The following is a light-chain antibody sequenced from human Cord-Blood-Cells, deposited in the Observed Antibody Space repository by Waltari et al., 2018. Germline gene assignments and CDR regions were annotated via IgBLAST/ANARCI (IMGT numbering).Light chain of an antibody. CDR1: QSVSSY. J-gene: IGKJ4*01. Sequence: EIALTQSPATLSLSPGERATLPCRASQSVSSYLAWYQQKPGQAPRLLIYDASNRATGIPARFSGSGSGTDFTLTISSLEPEDFAVYYCQQRSNWPKLTFGGGTKVEIK. CDR3: QQRSNWPKLT. CDR2: DAS. V-gene: IGKV3-11*01.